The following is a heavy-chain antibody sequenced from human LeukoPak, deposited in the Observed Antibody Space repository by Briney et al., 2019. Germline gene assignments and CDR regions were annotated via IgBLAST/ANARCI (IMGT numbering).Heavy chain of an antibody. V-gene: IGHV3-30*02. J-gene: IGHJ4*02. CDR2: IRSDGSNE. Sequence: GGSLTLSCVASGFTLSCCGMHWVRQAPGKGLEWVAFIRSDGSNEYYADSVKGRFTVSRDNSKNTVYLQMNSLRVEDTAVYYCAKDGDDCIEHWGQGTLVTVSS. CDR3: AKDGDDCIEH. CDR1: GFTLSCCG. D-gene: IGHD3-22*01.